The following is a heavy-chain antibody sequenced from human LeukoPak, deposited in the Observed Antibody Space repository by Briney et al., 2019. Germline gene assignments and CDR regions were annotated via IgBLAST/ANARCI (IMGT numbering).Heavy chain of an antibody. J-gene: IGHJ4*02. CDR3: ARLGSSSWYYFDY. CDR1: GGSIISGAYY. CDR2: IYYSGST. V-gene: IGHV4-61*08. Sequence: PSETLSLTCTVSGGSIISGAYYWSWIRQPPGKGLEWIGYIYYSGSTNYNPSLKSRVTISVDTSKNQFSLKLSSVTAADTAVYYCARLGSSSWYYFDYWGQGTLVTVSS. D-gene: IGHD6-13*01.